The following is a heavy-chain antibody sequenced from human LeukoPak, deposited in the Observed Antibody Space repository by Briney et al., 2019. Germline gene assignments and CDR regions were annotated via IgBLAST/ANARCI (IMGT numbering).Heavy chain of an antibody. V-gene: IGHV4-31*03. CDR1: GGSISSGGYY. Sequence: PSETLSLTCTVSGGSISSGGYYWSWIRQHPGKGLECIGYIYYSGSTYYNPSLKSRVTISVDTSKSQFSLKLSSVTAADTAVYYCARDMSYYDSSGYYQSYNWFDPWGQGTLVTVSS. J-gene: IGHJ5*02. D-gene: IGHD3-22*01. CDR3: ARDMSYYDSSGYYQSYNWFDP. CDR2: IYYSGST.